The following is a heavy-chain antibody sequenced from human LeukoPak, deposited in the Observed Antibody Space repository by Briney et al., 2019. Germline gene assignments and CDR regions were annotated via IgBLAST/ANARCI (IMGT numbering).Heavy chain of an antibody. J-gene: IGHJ5*02. CDR3: AREGVLLWFGDRRRWFDP. CDR2: INHSGST. D-gene: IGHD3-10*01. V-gene: IGHV4-34*01. CDR1: GGSFSGYY. Sequence: SETLSLTCAVYGGSFSGYYWSWIRQPPGKGLEWIGEINHSGSTNYNPSLKSRVTISVDTSKNQFSLKLSSVTAADTAVYYCAREGVLLWFGDRRRWFDPWGQGTLVTVSS.